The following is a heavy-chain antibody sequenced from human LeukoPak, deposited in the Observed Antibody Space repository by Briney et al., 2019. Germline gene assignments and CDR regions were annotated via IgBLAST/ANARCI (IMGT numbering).Heavy chain of an antibody. D-gene: IGHD2-15*01. CDR1: GGTFSSYA. CDR3: ARAPFGIVPYCSGGSCKADHFDY. V-gene: IGHV1-69*13. J-gene: IGHJ4*02. Sequence: ASVKVSCKASGGTFSSYAISWVRQAPGQGLEWMGGIIPIFGTANYAQKFQGRVTITADESTSTAYMELSSLRSEDTAVYYCARAPFGIVPYCSGGSCKADHFDYWGQGTLVTVSS. CDR2: IIPIFGTA.